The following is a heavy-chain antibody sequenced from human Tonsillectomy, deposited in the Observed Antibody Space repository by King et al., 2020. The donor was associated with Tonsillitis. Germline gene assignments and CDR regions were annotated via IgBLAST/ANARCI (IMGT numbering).Heavy chain of an antibody. Sequence: QLVQSGGGLVKPGGSLRLSCAASGFTFSSYSMNWVRQAPGKGLEWVSSISSSSSYIYYADSVKGRFTISRDNAQNSLYLQMNSLRAEDTAVYYCARAGRFLEWLSPYYFDYWGQGTLVTVSS. V-gene: IGHV3-21*01. CDR2: ISSSSSYI. CDR1: GFTFSSYS. CDR3: ARAGRFLEWLSPYYFDY. D-gene: IGHD3-3*01. J-gene: IGHJ4*02.